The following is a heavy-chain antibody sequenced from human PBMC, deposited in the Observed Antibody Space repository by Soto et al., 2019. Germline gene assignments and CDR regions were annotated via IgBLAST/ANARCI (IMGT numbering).Heavy chain of an antibody. Sequence: PSETLSLTCTVSGDSISTNYWNWIRQSPSKGLEWIGYIHSSGSTDRSPSLRSRVTVSMDTSKNQFSLTLTSVTAADTALYFCAKGRSVAGSFYFDHWGRGTLVTVSS. J-gene: IGHJ4*02. CDR2: IHSSGST. CDR1: GDSISTNY. CDR3: AKGRSVAGSFYFDH. V-gene: IGHV4-59*01. D-gene: IGHD6-19*01.